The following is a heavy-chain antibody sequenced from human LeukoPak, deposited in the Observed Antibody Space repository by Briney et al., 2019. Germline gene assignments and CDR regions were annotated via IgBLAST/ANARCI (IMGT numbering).Heavy chain of an antibody. CDR3: ARESRSVVTRYFQH. CDR2: ISSSSTYI. CDR1: GFTFSSYS. J-gene: IGHJ1*01. D-gene: IGHD4-23*01. V-gene: IGHV3-21*01. Sequence: GGSLRLSCAASGFTFSSYSMNWVRQAPGKGLEWVSSISSSSTYIYYADSVKGRFTISRDNAKNSLYLQMNSLRVDDTAIYYCARESRSVVTRYFQHWGQGTLVTVSS.